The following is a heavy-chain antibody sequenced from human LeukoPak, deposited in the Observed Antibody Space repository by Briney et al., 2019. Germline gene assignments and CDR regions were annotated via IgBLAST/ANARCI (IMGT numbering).Heavy chain of an antibody. CDR1: GFTFSSYS. CDR2: ISSSSSYI. CDR3: AGYRSSTSCYLRYFDY. Sequence: GGSLRLSCAASGFTFSSYSMNWVRQAPGKGLEWVSSISSSSSYIYYADSVKGRFTISRDNAKNSLYLQMNSLRAEDTAVYYCAGYRSSTSCYLRYFDYWGQGTLVTVSS. J-gene: IGHJ4*02. V-gene: IGHV3-21*01. D-gene: IGHD2-2*01.